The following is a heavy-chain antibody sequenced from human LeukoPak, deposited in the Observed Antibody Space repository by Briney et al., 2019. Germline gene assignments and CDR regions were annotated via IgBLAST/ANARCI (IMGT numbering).Heavy chain of an antibody. CDR2: ISYDGSNK. V-gene: IGHV3-30-3*01. Sequence: PGRSLRLSCAASGFTFSTYAMHWVRQAPGKGLEWVAVISYDGSNKYYADSVKGRFTISRDNSKNILYLQMNSLRAEDTAVYYCARDLKADGYNYDYFDYWGQGTLVTVSS. CDR1: GFTFSTYA. J-gene: IGHJ4*02. CDR3: ARDLKADGYNYDYFDY. D-gene: IGHD5-24*01.